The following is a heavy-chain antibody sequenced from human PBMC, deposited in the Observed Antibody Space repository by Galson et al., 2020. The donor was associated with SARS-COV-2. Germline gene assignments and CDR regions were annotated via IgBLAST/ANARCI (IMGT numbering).Heavy chain of an antibody. CDR2: ISSRGCTT. V-gene: IGHV3-11*01. CDR1: AFTFTDSY. J-gene: IGHJ4*02. CDR3: ARDLSRFYGVSASTYYFDY. Sequence: GTKTHSCAASAFTFTDSYMSWIRKASGKGLDRVSHISSRGCTTYYKASVKSRFNTARDNAKNSLYMQMNSLRAEDTAVYYGARDLSRFYGVSASTYYFDYWGQGTLVTVSS. D-gene: IGHD2-21*01.